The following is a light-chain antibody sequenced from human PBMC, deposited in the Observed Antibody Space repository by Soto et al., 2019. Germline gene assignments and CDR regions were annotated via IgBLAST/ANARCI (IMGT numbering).Light chain of an antibody. CDR1: QSVSSSY. CDR2: GAS. Sequence: EIVLTHSPGTLSLSPGERATLSCRASQSVSSSYLAWYQQKPGQAPRLLIYGASSRATGIPDRFSGSGSGTDFTLTISRLEPEDCAVYYCQQYGSSPLTFGGGTKVEIK. V-gene: IGKV3-20*01. CDR3: QQYGSSPLT. J-gene: IGKJ4*01.